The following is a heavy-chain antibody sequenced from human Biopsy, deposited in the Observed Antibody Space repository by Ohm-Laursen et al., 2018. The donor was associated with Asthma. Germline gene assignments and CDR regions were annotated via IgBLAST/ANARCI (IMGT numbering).Heavy chain of an antibody. CDR3: ARRWRSYDSSNYYLDQ. Sequence: SETLSLTWDVSGGSISVSNWWSWVRQPPGRGLEWIGQIYHLGNANYNPSLKSRVTMSVDKSKNQFSLKLTSVTAADTAVYFCARRWRSYDSSNYYLDQWGQGTLVTVSS. CDR1: GGSISVSNW. CDR2: IYHLGNA. D-gene: IGHD3-22*01. J-gene: IGHJ4*02. V-gene: IGHV4-4*02.